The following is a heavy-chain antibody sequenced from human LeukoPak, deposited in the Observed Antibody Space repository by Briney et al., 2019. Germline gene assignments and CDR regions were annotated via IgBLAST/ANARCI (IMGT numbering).Heavy chain of an antibody. Sequence: PSETLSLTCAVYGGSFSSYYWSWIRQPAGKGLEWIGRIYTSGSTNYNPSLKSRVTMSVDTSKNQFSLKLSSVTAADTAVYYCARGAYYYGSGKIFDYWGQGTLVTVSS. J-gene: IGHJ4*02. CDR2: IYTSGST. CDR1: GGSFSSYY. D-gene: IGHD3-10*01. CDR3: ARGAYYYGSGKIFDY. V-gene: IGHV4-59*10.